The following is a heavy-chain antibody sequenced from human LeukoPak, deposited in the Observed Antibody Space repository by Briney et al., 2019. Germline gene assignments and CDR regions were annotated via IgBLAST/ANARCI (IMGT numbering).Heavy chain of an antibody. CDR3: ARDGRLLETALGTYEYYGMDV. CDR1: GYTFSRYG. D-gene: IGHD5-18*01. CDR2: LSIYSGNK. J-gene: IGHJ6*02. Sequence: GSVKVSCKASGYTFSRYGVSWVRQAPGKGPEWLGWLSIYSGNKKYAERVHGRVTMTTEKSASTAYMEVRSLRSDDTAVYYCARDGRLLETALGTYEYYGMDVWGQGTTVIVSS. V-gene: IGHV1-18*01.